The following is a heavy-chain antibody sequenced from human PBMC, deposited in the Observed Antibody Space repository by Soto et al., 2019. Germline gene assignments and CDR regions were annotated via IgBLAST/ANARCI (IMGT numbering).Heavy chain of an antibody. V-gene: IGHV1-69*13. CDR2: IIPIFGTA. D-gene: IGHD3-10*01. CDR1: GGTFSGYA. J-gene: IGHJ3*02. CDR3: ARGWVRVEIGAFDI. Sequence: SVKVSCKASGGTFSGYAISWVRQAPGQGLEWMGGIIPIFGTANYAQKFQGRVTITADESTSTAYMELSSLRSEDTAVYYCARGWVRVEIGAFDIWGQGTMVTVSS.